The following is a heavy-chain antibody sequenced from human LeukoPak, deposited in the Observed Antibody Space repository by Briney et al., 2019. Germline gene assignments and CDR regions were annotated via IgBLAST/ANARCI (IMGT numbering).Heavy chain of an antibody. CDR3: TKGYCSGGSCNFDY. D-gene: IGHD2-15*01. CDR1: GFTFRSYA. Sequence: GGSLRLSCSASGFTFRSYAMSWVRQPPGKGLEWVSGIRDSGGSTYYADSVNGRFTISRDNSDNTLYLRMNSTRAEDTAVYYCTKGYCSGGSCNFDYWGQGTLVTVSS. J-gene: IGHJ4*02. CDR2: IRDSGGST. V-gene: IGHV3-23*01.